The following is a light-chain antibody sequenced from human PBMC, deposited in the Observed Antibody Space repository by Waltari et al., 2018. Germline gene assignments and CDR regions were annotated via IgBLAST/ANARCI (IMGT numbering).Light chain of an antibody. J-gene: IGKJ4*01. Sequence: EIVLTQSPATLSLSPGERATLSCRASQSVRSYLAWFQQKRGQAPRLLIYDASNRATGIPARFSGSGSGTDFTLTTSSLEPEDFAVYYCQQRSNWPLTFGGGTKVEIK. V-gene: IGKV3-11*01. CDR3: QQRSNWPLT. CDR2: DAS. CDR1: QSVRSY.